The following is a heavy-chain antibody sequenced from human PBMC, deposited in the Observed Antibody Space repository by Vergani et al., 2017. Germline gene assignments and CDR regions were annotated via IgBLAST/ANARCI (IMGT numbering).Heavy chain of an antibody. CDR2: IYPGDSDT. D-gene: IGHD2-2*01. V-gene: IGHV5-51*01. Sequence: EVQLVQSGAEVKKPGESLKISCKGSGYSFTSYWIGWVRQMPGKGLEWMGIIYPGDSDTRYSPSFQGQVTISADKSISTAYLQWSSLKASDTAMYYCARLPRYCSSTSCYDWFDPWGQGTLVTVSS. CDR1: GYSFTSYW. J-gene: IGHJ5*02. CDR3: ARLPRYCSSTSCYDWFDP.